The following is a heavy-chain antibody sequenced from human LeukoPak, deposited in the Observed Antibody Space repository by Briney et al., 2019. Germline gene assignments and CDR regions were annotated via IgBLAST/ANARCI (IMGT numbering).Heavy chain of an antibody. D-gene: IGHD1-26*01. V-gene: IGHV3-48*04. CDR3: ASPYGIVGATKRGAFDI. J-gene: IGHJ3*02. CDR2: ISSSSSTI. Sequence: GGSPRLSCAASGFTSSSYSMNWVRQAPGKGLEWVSYISSSSSTIYYADSVKGRFTISRDNAKNSLYLQMNSLRAEDTAVYYCASPYGIVGATKRGAFDIWGQGTMVTVSS. CDR1: GFTSSSYS.